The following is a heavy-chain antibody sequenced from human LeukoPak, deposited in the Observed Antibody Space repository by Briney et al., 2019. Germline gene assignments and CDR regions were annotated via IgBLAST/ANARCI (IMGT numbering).Heavy chain of an antibody. CDR3: ARDSVWFGESMGRYYYYYYMDV. D-gene: IGHD3-10*01. CDR1: GFTVSRNY. V-gene: IGHV3-53*01. J-gene: IGHJ6*03. CDR2: IYSDGST. Sequence: GGSLRLSCAASGFTVSRNYMSWVRQAPGKGLEWVSEIYSDGSTYYAASVKGRFSISRDNAKNSLYLQMNSLRAEDTAVYYCARDSVWFGESMGRYYYYYYMDVWGKGTTVTVSS.